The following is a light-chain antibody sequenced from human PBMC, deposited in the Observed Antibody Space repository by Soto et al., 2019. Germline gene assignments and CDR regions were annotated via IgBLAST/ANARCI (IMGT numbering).Light chain of an antibody. Sequence: DIQMTHSPSTLSASVGDGVTITCRASQSISSWLAWYQQKPGKAPKLLIYDASSLESGVPSRFSGSGSGTKFTLTISSLQPDDFATYYCQQYNSYPLTFGGGTKV. V-gene: IGKV1-5*01. CDR1: QSISSW. CDR2: DAS. J-gene: IGKJ4*01. CDR3: QQYNSYPLT.